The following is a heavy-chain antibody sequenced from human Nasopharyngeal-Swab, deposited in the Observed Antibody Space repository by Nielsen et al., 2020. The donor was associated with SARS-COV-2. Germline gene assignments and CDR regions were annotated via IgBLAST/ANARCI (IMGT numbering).Heavy chain of an antibody. V-gene: IGHV4-59*01. CDR2: IYYSGST. J-gene: IGHJ4*02. CDR3: ARGGPLVTGFDY. CDR1: GGSISRYY. Sequence: SETLSLTCTVSGGSISRYYWSWVRQPPGKGLEWIGYIYYSGSTNYNPSLKSRVTISVDTSKNQFSLKLSSVAAADTAVYYCARGGPLVTGFDYWGQGTLVTVSS. D-gene: IGHD3-9*01.